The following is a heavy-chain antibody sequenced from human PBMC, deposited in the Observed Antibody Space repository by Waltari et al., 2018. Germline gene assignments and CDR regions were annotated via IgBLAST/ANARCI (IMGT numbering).Heavy chain of an antibody. J-gene: IGHJ6*02. Sequence: QVQLQESGPGLEKPSETLSLTCTVSGGSISSHYWSWIRQPPGKGLEWIGYIYYSGSTNYNPSLKSRVTISVDTSKNQFSLKLSSVTAADTAVYYCAREGSGTTHYYYYGMDVWGQGTTVTVSS. D-gene: IGHD1-1*01. CDR2: IYYSGST. CDR1: GGSISSHY. CDR3: AREGSGTTHYYYYGMDV. V-gene: IGHV4-59*11.